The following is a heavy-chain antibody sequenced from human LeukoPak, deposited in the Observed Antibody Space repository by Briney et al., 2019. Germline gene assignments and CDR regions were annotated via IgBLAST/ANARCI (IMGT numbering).Heavy chain of an antibody. CDR1: GFTFSSYS. CDR3: ARDIGLPGY. J-gene: IGHJ4*02. V-gene: IGHV3-48*04. Sequence: GGSLRLSCTASGFTFSSYSMNWVRQAPGKGLEWVSYISGSGSTIYYADSVKGRFTISRDNAKNSLYLQMNSLRVEDTAVYYCARDIGLPGYWGQGTLVTVSS. CDR2: ISGSGSTI. D-gene: IGHD3-16*02.